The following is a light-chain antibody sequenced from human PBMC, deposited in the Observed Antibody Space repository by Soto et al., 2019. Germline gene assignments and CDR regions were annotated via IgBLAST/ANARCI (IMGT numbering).Light chain of an antibody. CDR2: RNN. CDR3: QSFDSNLSGWV. J-gene: IGLJ3*02. Sequence: QSVLTQPPSVSGAPGQRVTISCTGNSSNIGAGHDVHWYQQPPGTAPKLLIFRNNNRASGVPGRFSGARSGTSASLAITGLETGDEAEYYGQSFDSNLSGWVFGGGTKLTVL. CDR1: SSNIGAGHD. V-gene: IGLV1-40*01.